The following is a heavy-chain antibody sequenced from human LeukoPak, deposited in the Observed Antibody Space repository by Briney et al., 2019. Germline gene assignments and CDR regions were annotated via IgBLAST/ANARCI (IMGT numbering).Heavy chain of an antibody. CDR1: GFTFSSDA. V-gene: IGHV3-23*01. Sequence: GRSLRLSCVASGFTFSSDAMRWVRQAPGKGLEWVSAISSTGGSTYYADSVRGRFIISRDSSKNTLYLQMNSLRVEDTAVYYCAKGGAQVGGQGTLVTVSS. CDR3: AKGGAQV. D-gene: IGHD1-26*01. CDR2: ISSTGGST. J-gene: IGHJ4*02.